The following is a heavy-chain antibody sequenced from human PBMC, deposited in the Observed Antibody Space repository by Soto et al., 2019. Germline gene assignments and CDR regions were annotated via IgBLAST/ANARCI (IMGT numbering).Heavy chain of an antibody. CDR2: ISYDGSNK. J-gene: IGHJ5*02. CDR1: GFTFSSYG. V-gene: IGHV3-30*18. CDR3: AKDGLKGRQLVHKNWFDP. D-gene: IGHD6-13*01. Sequence: QVQLVESGGGGVQPGRSLRLSCAASGFTFSSYGMHWVRQAPGTGLEWVAVISYDGSNKYYADSVKGRFTISRDNSKNTLYLQMNSLRAEDTAVDYCAKDGLKGRQLVHKNWFDPWGKGNLVTVSS.